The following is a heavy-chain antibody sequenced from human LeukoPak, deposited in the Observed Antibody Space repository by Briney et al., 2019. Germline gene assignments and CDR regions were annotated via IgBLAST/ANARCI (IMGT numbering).Heavy chain of an antibody. D-gene: IGHD5-18*01. CDR2: VSYSGNA. Sequence: SSETLSLTCTVSDGSISTYYWTWIRQPPGKGLEWIGYVSYSGNAIYNSSLKSRVTISLDASNRRFSLKLSSVTAADTAVYFCVRDQEPRRGYTYGSNNFYYYGMDVWGQGTTATVSS. CDR3: VRDQEPRRGYTYGSNNFYYYGMDV. CDR1: DGSISTYY. V-gene: IGHV4-59*01. J-gene: IGHJ6*02.